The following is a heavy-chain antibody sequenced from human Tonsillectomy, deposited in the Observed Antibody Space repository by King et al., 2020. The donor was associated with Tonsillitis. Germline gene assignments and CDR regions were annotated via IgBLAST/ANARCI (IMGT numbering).Heavy chain of an antibody. Sequence: QLTLKESGPALVKPTQTLTLTCTFSGFSLTNSGMCVSWIRQPPGKALQWLAVIHWDDDKYYSAPLRTRLTISKDTSKNQVVLTMTNMDPVDTATYYCARTLPYYGFWSGYYFDYWGQGTLVTVSS. CDR2: IHWDDDK. CDR3: ARTLPYYGFWSGYYFDY. J-gene: IGHJ4*02. CDR1: GFSLTNSGMC. D-gene: IGHD3-3*01. V-gene: IGHV2-70*01.